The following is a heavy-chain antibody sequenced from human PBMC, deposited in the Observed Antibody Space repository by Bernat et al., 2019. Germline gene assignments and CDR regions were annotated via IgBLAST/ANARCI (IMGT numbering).Heavy chain of an antibody. V-gene: IGHV3-7*01. J-gene: IGHJ2*01. CDR2: IKEDGSAK. Sequence: EVHLVESGGGLVQPGGSLRLSCVASGFTFSSHWMSWVRQAPGKGLEWVANIKEDGSAKYYVDSVEGRFTISRDNAKNSLYLQMNSLRVEDTALYFCARRYHDKTGYWYFDLWGRGALVTVSS. CDR3: ARRYHDKTGYWYFDL. CDR1: GFTFSSHW. D-gene: IGHD3-16*01.